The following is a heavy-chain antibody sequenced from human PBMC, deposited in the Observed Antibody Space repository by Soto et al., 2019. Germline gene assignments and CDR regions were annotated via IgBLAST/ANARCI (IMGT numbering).Heavy chain of an antibody. CDR3: ARAEGYSSSWGLVDP. V-gene: IGHV4-31*03. CDR1: GGSISSGAYF. D-gene: IGHD6-13*01. CDR2: IYYRGST. J-gene: IGHJ5*02. Sequence: QVQLQESGPGLVKPSQTLSLTCTVSGGSISSGAYFWSWIRQHPGRGLEWIGYIYYRGSTYYNPSLKSRLTISVYTSKNQFSLNLTSVTAADTAVYYCARAEGYSSSWGLVDPWGQGTLVTVSS.